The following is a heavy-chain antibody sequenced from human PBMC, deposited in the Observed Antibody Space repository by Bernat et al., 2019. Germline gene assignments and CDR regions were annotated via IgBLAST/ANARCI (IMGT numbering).Heavy chain of an antibody. V-gene: IGHV4-59*08. D-gene: IGHD2-21*02. CDR2: IYYSGST. CDR3: ARPVKSDPDAFDI. CDR1: GGSISSYY. Sequence: QVQLQESGPGLVKPSETLSLTCTVSGGSISSYYWSWIRQPPGKGLEWIGYIYYSGSTNYNPSLKSRVTISVDTSKNQFSLNLSSVTAADTAVYYCARPVKSDPDAFDIWGQGTMVIVSS. J-gene: IGHJ3*02.